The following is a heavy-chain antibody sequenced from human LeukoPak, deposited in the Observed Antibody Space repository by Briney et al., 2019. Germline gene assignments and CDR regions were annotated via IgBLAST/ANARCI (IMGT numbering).Heavy chain of an antibody. D-gene: IGHD4-17*01. CDR2: IYYSGST. V-gene: IGHV4-59*01. CDR3: ARDRGDYNFDY. J-gene: IGHJ4*02. Sequence: SETLSLTCTVSGGSISSYYWHWIRQPPGKGMEWIGYIYYSGSTNSNPSLKSRVTISVDTSKNQFSLKLSSVTAADTAVYHCARDRGDYNFDYWGQGTLVTVSS. CDR1: GGSISSYY.